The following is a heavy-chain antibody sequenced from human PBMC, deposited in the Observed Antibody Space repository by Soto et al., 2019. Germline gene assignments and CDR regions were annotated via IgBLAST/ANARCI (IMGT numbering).Heavy chain of an antibody. CDR2: IWYDGSNK. Sequence: GGSLRLSCAASGFTFSSYGMHWVRQAPGKGLEWVAVIWYDGSNKYYADSVKGRFTISRDNSKNTLYLQMNSLRAEDTAVYYCARGNSPAAMPAGWFDPWGQGTLVTVSS. V-gene: IGHV3-33*01. CDR1: GFTFSSYG. D-gene: IGHD2-2*01. J-gene: IGHJ5*02. CDR3: ARGNSPAAMPAGWFDP.